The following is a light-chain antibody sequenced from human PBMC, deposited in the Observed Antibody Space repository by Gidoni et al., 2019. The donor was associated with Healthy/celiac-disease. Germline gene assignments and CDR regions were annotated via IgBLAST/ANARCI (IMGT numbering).Light chain of an antibody. V-gene: IGLV3-21*04. J-gene: IGLJ2*01. CDR2: YDS. CDR3: QVWDSSSDHPV. CDR1: NIGTKS. Sequence: SYVLTQPPSVSVAPGKTARITCGGNNIGTKSVHWYQQTPGQAPVLVIYYDSDRPSGIPARFSGSNSGNTATLTISRVEAGDEADYYCQVWDSSSDHPVFGGGTKLTVL.